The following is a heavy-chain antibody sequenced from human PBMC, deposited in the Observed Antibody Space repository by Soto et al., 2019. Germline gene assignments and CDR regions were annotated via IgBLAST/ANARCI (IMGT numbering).Heavy chain of an antibody. V-gene: IGHV4-59*08. CDR3: AINADV. J-gene: IGHJ6*02. CDR1: GASISGHF. CDR2: IYNSGS. Sequence: PSETLSLTCTVSGASISGHFWSWIRQPPGKGLEWIAYIYNSGSNYNPSLKSRVTISVDTSNNQLYLKLSSVIAADSAVYYCAINADVWGQGTTVTVS.